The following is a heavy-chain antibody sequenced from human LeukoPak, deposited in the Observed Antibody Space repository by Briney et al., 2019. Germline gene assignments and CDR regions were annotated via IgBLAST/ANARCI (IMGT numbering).Heavy chain of an antibody. Sequence: ASVKVSCKASGYTFTSYGISWVRQAPGQGLEWMGWISAYNGNTNYAQKLQGRVTMTTDTSTSTAYMELRSLRSVDTAVYYCARDRASVYSSSSVDYWGQGTLVTVSS. CDR1: GYTFTSYG. V-gene: IGHV1-18*01. D-gene: IGHD6-6*01. J-gene: IGHJ4*02. CDR2: ISAYNGNT. CDR3: ARDRASVYSSSSVDY.